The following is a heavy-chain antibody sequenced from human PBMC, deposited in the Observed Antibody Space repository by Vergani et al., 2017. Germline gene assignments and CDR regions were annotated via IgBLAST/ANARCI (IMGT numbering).Heavy chain of an antibody. J-gene: IGHJ4*02. V-gene: IGHV4-34*02. CDR2: INHSGST. CDR3: ARARYDYVWGSYRYLNYFDY. D-gene: IGHD3-16*02. Sequence: QVQLQQWGAGLLKPSETLSLTCAVYGGSFSGYYWSWIRQPPGKGLEWIGEINHSGSTNYNPSLKSRVTISLDTSKNQFSLKLSSVTAADTAVYYCARARYDYVWGSYRYLNYFDYWGQGTLVTVSS. CDR1: GGSFSGYY.